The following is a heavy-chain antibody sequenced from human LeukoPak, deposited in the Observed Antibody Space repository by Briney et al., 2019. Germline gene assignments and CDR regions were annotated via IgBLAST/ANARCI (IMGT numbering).Heavy chain of an antibody. J-gene: IGHJ4*02. D-gene: IGHD3-22*01. CDR3: ARDYYDSSGYPRGYDY. V-gene: IGHV1-2*02. CDR1: GYTFTGYY. Sequence: ASVKVSCKASGYTFTGYYMHWLRQAPGQGLEWMGWINPNSGGTNYAQKFQGRVTMTRDTSISTAYMELSRLRSDDTAVYYCARDYYDSSGYPRGYDYWGQGTLVTVSS. CDR2: INPNSGGT.